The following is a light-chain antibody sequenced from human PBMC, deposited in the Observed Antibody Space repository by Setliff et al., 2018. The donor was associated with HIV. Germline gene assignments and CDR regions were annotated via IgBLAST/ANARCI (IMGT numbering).Light chain of an antibody. CDR2: RNN. Sequence: QSVLTQPPSASGTPGQRVTISCSGGSSNIGSNTVNWYQQLPGMAPKLLIYRNNQRPSGVPDRFSGSKSGTSASLAISGLQSEAEADYYCATWDDSLNGYVFGTGTKVTVL. V-gene: IGLV1-44*01. J-gene: IGLJ1*01. CDR3: ATWDDSLNGYV. CDR1: SSNIGSNT.